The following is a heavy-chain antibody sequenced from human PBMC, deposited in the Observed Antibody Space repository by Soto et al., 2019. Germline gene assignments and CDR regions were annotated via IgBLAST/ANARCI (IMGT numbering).Heavy chain of an antibody. CDR2: MSYSGST. V-gene: IGHV4-39*01. Sequence: QLQLQESGPGLVKPSGTLSLTCTVSGASISSGSYYWGWIRQPPGKGLEWIGSMSYSGSTYYNPIKSVRVTLPEDAPKYPCSQNLASVTAAHTALYYCASLEDTHLFSWGQGMLVTVS. CDR1: GASISSGSYY. J-gene: IGHJ5*01. CDR3: ASLEDTHLFS. D-gene: IGHD5-18*01.